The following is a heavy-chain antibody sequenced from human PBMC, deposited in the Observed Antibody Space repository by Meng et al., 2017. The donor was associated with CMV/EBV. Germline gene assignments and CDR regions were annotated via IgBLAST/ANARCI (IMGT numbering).Heavy chain of an antibody. CDR2: IYYSGST. D-gene: IGHD2-2*01. CDR1: GGSISSGDYY. Sequence: QVQLQEAGPGLVKPSQTLYRTCTVSGGSISSGDYYWSWIRQPPGKGLEWIGYIYYSGSTYYNPSLKSRVTISVDTSKNQFSLKLSSVTAADTAVYYCARVGRTSCYDYWGQGTLVTVSS. V-gene: IGHV4-30-4*08. J-gene: IGHJ4*02. CDR3: ARVGRTSCYDY.